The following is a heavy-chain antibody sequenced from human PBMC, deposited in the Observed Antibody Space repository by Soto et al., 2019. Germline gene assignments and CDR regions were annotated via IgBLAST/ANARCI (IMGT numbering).Heavy chain of an antibody. V-gene: IGHV1-24*01. CDR1: GYTLTELS. CDR3: ARVYSEYNYYYYGMDV. D-gene: IGHD5-12*01. Sequence: QVQLVQSGAEVKKPGASVKVSCKVSGYTLTELSMHWVRQAPGKGLEWMGGIVPVFGTPNYAQRFQGRVTLTADESTSTAYMELSSLRTEDTAVYFCARVYSEYNYYYYGMDVWGQGTTVTVSS. CDR2: IVPVFGTP. J-gene: IGHJ6*02.